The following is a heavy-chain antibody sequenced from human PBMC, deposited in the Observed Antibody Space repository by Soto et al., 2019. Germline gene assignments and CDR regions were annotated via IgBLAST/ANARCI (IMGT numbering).Heavy chain of an antibody. CDR3: SRSGYSGYDYRGAFDI. D-gene: IGHD5-12*01. J-gene: IGHJ3*02. CDR1: GFTFSSYS. V-gene: IGHV3-48*01. Sequence: GGSLRLSCAASGFTFSSYSMNWVRQAPGKGLEWVSYISSSSSTIYYADSVKGRFTISRDNAKNSLYLQMNSLRAEDTAVYYCSRSGYSGYDYRGAFDIWGQGTMVTGSS. CDR2: ISSSSSTI.